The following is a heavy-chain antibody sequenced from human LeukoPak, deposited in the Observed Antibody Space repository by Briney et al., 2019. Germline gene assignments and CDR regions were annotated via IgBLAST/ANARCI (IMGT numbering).Heavy chain of an antibody. CDR2: ISNDGSNK. J-gene: IGHJ4*02. D-gene: IGHD3-22*01. Sequence: GGSLRLSCAASGFTFSSYAMSWVRQAPGKGLEWVAVISNDGSNKYYADSVKGRFTISRDNSKNTLYLQMNSLRAEDTAVYYCAKDFYYDNSGATKIIDYWGQGTLVTVSS. CDR3: AKDFYYDNSGATKIIDY. V-gene: IGHV3-30*18. CDR1: GFTFSSYA.